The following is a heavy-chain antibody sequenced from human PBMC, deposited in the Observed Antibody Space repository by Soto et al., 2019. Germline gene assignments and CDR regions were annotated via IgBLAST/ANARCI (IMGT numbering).Heavy chain of an antibody. CDR1: GGSSNMDY. Sequence: PSETLSLTCTVSGGSSNMDYWSWIRQPPGKGLEWIGYVSYSGITRYNPSLKSRVTISGDTSKTQFSLKLTSVTAADTAVYYCARGRDACGGDCYSFFYWGQGMLVTVSS. J-gene: IGHJ4*02. V-gene: IGHV4-59*01. CDR2: VSYSGIT. CDR3: ARGRDACGGDCYSFFY. D-gene: IGHD2-21*02.